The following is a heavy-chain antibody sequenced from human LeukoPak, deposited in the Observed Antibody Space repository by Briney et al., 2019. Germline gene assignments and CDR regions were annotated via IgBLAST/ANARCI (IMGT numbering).Heavy chain of an antibody. V-gene: IGHV3-23*01. J-gene: IGHJ4*02. CDR1: GFTFSSCA. D-gene: IGHD3-22*01. CDR3: ARDRSSRDSSGYFDY. CDR2: ISGSGGST. Sequence: PGGSLRLSCAASGFTFSSCAMSWVRQAPGKGLEWVSAISGSGGSTYYADSVKGRFTISRDNSKNTLYLQMNSLRAEDTAVYYCARDRSSRDSSGYFDYWGQGTLVTVSS.